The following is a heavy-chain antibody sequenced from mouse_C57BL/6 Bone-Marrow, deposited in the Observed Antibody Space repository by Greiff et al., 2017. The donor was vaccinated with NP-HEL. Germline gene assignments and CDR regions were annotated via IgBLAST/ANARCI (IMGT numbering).Heavy chain of an antibody. J-gene: IGHJ4*01. Sequence: QVQLQQSGAELARPGASVKLSCKASGYTFTSYGISWVKQRTGQGLEWIGEIYPRSGNTYYNEKFKGKAPLTADNSSSKAYRGLRSLTSEDSAVYFCARLLYDYDGGVIYYAMDYWGQGTSVTVSS. CDR3: ARLLYDYDGGVIYYAMDY. V-gene: IGHV1-81*01. CDR2: IYPRSGNT. CDR1: GYTFTSYG. D-gene: IGHD2-4*01.